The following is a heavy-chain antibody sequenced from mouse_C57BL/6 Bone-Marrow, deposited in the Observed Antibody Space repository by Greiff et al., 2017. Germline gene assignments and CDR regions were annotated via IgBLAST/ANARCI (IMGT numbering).Heavy chain of an antibody. CDR3: TRDDSNYAMDY. CDR1: GFTFSSYA. Sequence: EVKLVESGEGLVKPGGSLKLSCAASGFTFSSYAMSWVRQTPEKRLEWVAYISSGGDYIYYAATVKGRCTISRDNARNPLYLQMSSLKSEDTAMYYCTRDDSNYAMDYWGQGTSVTVSS. D-gene: IGHD2-5*01. CDR2: ISSGGDYI. J-gene: IGHJ4*01. V-gene: IGHV5-9-1*02.